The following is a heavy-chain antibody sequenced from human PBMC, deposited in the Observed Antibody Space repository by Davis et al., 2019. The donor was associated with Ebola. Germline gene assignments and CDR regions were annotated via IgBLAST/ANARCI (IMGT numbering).Heavy chain of an antibody. CDR1: GFTFSGSA. D-gene: IGHD3-16*01. V-gene: IGHV3-73*01. Sequence: GESLKTPCAASGFTFSGSAMHWVRQASGKGLEWVGRIRSKANSYATAYAASVKGRFTISRDDSKNTAYLQMNSLKTEDTAVYYCTGSMGGIDYWGQGTLVTVSS. CDR2: IRSKANSYAT. J-gene: IGHJ4*02. CDR3: TGSMGGIDY.